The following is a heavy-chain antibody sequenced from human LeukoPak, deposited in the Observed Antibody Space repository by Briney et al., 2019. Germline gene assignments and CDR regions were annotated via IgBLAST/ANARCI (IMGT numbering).Heavy chain of an antibody. V-gene: IGHV3-33*01. J-gene: IGHJ4*02. Sequence: GGSLRLSGAASXFTFSNYGMHWVRQAPGKGLEWVAFIWSDGSKKYYADSVKGRFTISRDNSKSTLYLQTDSLRAEDTAVYYCVRDPDALDFWGQGTPVTVSS. CDR2: IWSDGSKK. CDR1: XFTFSNYG. CDR3: VRDPDALDF.